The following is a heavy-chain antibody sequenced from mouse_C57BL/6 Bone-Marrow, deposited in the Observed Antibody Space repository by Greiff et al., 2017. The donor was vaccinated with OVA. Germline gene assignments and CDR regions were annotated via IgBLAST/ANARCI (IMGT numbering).Heavy chain of an antibody. CDR3: ATYYGYDLNY. CDR2: IDPSDSYT. V-gene: IGHV1-50*01. CDR1: GYTFTSYW. D-gene: IGHD2-9*01. Sequence: QVQLKQPGAELVKPGASVKLSCKASGYTFTSYWMQWVKQRPGQGLEWIGEIDPSDSYTNYNQKFKGKATLTVDTSSSTAYMQLSSLTSEDSAVYYCATYYGYDLNYWGQGTTLTVSS. J-gene: IGHJ2*01.